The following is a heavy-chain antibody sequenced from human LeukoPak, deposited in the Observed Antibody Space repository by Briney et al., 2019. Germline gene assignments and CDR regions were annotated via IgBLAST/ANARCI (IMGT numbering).Heavy chain of an antibody. CDR3: ANSGYDYPYYMDV. CDR1: GYTFTAYF. D-gene: IGHD5-12*01. V-gene: IGHV1-2*06. Sequence: ASVKVSCKASGYTFTAYFMHWVRQAPGQRLEWMRRINPNSGGTDYAQKFQGRVTMTRDTSISTAYMELSRLTSDDTAVYYCANSGYDYPYYMDVWGKGTTVTVSS. CDR2: INPNSGGT. J-gene: IGHJ6*03.